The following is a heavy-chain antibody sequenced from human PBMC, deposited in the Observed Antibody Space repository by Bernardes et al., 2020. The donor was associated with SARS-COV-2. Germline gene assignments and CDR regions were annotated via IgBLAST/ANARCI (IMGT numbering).Heavy chain of an antibody. D-gene: IGHD2-15*01. CDR1: GVTFSDYR. CDR3: GREHWVVKHFDH. J-gene: IGHJ4*02. Sequence: GGSLRLTCAASGVTFSDYRMNWVRHAPGKGLEWVSAVSGSGTDMYYADSVRGRFIVSRKNDANLVFLQVNSLRSDDTAVYYRGREHWVVKHFDHWGQGAKVTVSS. V-gene: IGHV3-21*01. CDR2: VSGSGTDM.